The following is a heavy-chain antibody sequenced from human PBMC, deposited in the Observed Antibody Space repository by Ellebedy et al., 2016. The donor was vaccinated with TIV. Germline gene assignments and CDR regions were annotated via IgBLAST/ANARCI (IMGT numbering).Heavy chain of an antibody. J-gene: IGHJ5*02. CDR1: GGSISYSY. D-gene: IGHD6-19*01. CDR3: ARGYSSGWYNWFDP. CDR2: NNYSGST. Sequence: MPSEPLSLTCTAPGGSISYSYRSWPRQSLGKGLEWIGYNNYSGSTNYNPSLKSRFTISVDTSKNQFSLKLSSVTAADTAVYYCARGYSSGWYNWFDPWGQGTLVTDSS. V-gene: IGHV4-59*01.